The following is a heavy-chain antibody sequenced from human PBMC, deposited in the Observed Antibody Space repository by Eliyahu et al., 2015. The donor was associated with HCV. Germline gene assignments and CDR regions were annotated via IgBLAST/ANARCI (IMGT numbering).Heavy chain of an antibody. V-gene: IGHV3-15*01. J-gene: IGHJ4*02. CDR3: TTEVYGGPDY. Sequence: EVQLVESGGGLVXPGGSLRLSCAASGXXFSNPWMSWVRHTPGKGLEWFGRXKSKTDGGXTDYAAPVKGRFTISRDDSKSTLYLQMNSLKTEDTAVYYCTTEVYGGPDYWGQGTLVTVSS. CDR2: XKSKTDGGXT. CDR1: GXXFSNPW. D-gene: IGHD2-8*01.